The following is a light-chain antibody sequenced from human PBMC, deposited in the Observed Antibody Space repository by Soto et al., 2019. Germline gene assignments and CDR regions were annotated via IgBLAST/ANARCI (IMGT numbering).Light chain of an antibody. Sequence: QSALTQPRSVSGSPGQSVTICCTGTSSDVGGYNFVSWYQQSPGKAPKLIIYDVTKRPSGVPDRFSGSKSGNTASLTISGLQAEDEADYYCCSYAGTYTLWVFGGGTKLTVL. J-gene: IGLJ3*02. CDR1: SSDVGGYNF. CDR2: DVT. V-gene: IGLV2-11*01. CDR3: CSYAGTYTLWV.